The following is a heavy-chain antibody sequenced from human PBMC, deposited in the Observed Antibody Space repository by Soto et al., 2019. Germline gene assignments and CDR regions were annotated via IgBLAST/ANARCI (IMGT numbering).Heavy chain of an antibody. V-gene: IGHV3-23*01. CDR3: AKDQQKLRFLFDP. Sequence: PGGSLRLCCAASGVTFSSYAMSWVRQAPGKGLEWVSAISGSGGSTYYADSVKGRFTISRDNSKNTLYLQMNSLRAEDTAVYYCAKDQQKLRFLFDPWGQGTLVTVSS. CDR2: ISGSGGST. J-gene: IGHJ5*02. D-gene: IGHD3-3*01. CDR1: GVTFSSYA.